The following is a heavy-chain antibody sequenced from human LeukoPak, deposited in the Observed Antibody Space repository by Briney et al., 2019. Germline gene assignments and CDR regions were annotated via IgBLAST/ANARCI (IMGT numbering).Heavy chain of an antibody. D-gene: IGHD2-15*01. Sequence: PSETLSLTCTVSGGSISSSSYYWGWIRQPPGKGLEWIGYIYYSGSTYYNPSLKSRVTISVDTSKNQFSLKLSSVTAADTAVYYCASVPRYCSGGSCYVFDYWGQGTLVTVSS. J-gene: IGHJ4*02. CDR1: GGSISSSSYY. V-gene: IGHV4-31*03. CDR2: IYYSGST. CDR3: ASVPRYCSGGSCYVFDY.